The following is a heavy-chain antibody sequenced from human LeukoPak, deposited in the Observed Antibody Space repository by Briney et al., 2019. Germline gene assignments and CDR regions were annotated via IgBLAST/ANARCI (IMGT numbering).Heavy chain of an antibody. J-gene: IGHJ4*02. D-gene: IGHD3-22*01. V-gene: IGHV3-21*01. CDR3: ARGGSSGYYPDY. Sequence: GGSLRLSCAASGFSFSNYNMNWVRQAPGKGLEWVLFISSSSSYIYYADSVRGRFTISRDNAKNSLYLQMNSLRAEDTAVYYCARGGSSGYYPDYWGQGTLVTVSS. CDR2: ISSSSSYI. CDR1: GFSFSNYN.